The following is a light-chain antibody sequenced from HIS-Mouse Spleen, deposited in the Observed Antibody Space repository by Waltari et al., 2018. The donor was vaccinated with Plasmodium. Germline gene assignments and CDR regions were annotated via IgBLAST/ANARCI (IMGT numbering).Light chain of an antibody. CDR3: YSTDSSGNHRV. Sequence: SYELTQPPSVSVSPGQTARITCSGDALPKKYAYWYQQTSGQAPVLVIDEDRKRPSGIPERFSGSSSGTMATLTISGAQVEDEAEYYCYSTDSSGNHRVFGGGTKLTVL. V-gene: IGLV3-10*01. J-gene: IGLJ3*02. CDR2: EDR. CDR1: ALPKKY.